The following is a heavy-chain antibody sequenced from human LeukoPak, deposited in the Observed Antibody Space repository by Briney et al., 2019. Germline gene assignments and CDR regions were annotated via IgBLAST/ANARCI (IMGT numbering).Heavy chain of an antibody. CDR2: INPSGGSR. J-gene: IGHJ4*02. V-gene: IGHV1-46*01. D-gene: IGHD3-22*01. Sequence: ASVKVSCKASGYTFTSYEIHWVRQAPGQGLEWMGIINPSGGSRSYAQKFQGRVIMTRDTSTSTVYMELSSLRSEDTAVYYCARDYLVDYYESRGYFDYWGQGTLVTVSS. CDR1: GYTFTSYE. CDR3: ARDYLVDYYESRGYFDY.